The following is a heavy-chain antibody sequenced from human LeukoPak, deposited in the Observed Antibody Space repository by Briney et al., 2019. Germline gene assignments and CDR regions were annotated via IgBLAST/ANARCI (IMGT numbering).Heavy chain of an antibody. D-gene: IGHD5-18*01. CDR2: IWYDGSNK. CDR3: ARVPDTEMVAGIDY. V-gene: IGHV3-33*01. Sequence: QAGGSLRLSCAASGFTFSSYGMHWVRQAPGKGLEWVAVIWYDGSNKYYADSVKGRFTISRGNSKNTLYLQMNGLRAEDTAVYYCARVPDTEMVAGIDYWGQGTLVTVSS. J-gene: IGHJ4*02. CDR1: GFTFSSYG.